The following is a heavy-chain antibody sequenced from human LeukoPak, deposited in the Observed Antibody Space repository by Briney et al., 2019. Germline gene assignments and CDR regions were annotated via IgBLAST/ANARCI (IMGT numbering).Heavy chain of an antibody. CDR2: IKQDGSEM. Sequence: GGSLRLSCAASGFTFSTYWMTWVRQAPGKGLEWVANIKQDGSEMYYVGSVKGRFTISRDNAKNSLYLQMNRLRAEDTAVYYCAKGASDYFDYWGQGTLVTVSS. J-gene: IGHJ4*02. CDR1: GFTFSTYW. D-gene: IGHD1-26*01. V-gene: IGHV3-7*01. CDR3: AKGASDYFDY.